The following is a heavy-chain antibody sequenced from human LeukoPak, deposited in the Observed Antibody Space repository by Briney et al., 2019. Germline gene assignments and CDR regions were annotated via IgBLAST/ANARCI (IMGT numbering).Heavy chain of an antibody. J-gene: IGHJ4*02. CDR3: ARQGGEMATITPYYFDY. CDR1: GYSLTSYW. Sequence: LGESLKISCKGSGYSLTSYWIGWVRQMPGKGLEWMGIIYPGDSDTRYSPSFQGQVTISADKSISTAYLQWSSLKASDTALYYCARQGGEMATITPYYFDYWGQGTLVTVSS. D-gene: IGHD5-24*01. CDR2: IYPGDSDT. V-gene: IGHV5-51*01.